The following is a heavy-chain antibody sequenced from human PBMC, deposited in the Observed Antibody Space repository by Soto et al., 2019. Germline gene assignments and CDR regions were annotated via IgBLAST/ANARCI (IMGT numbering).Heavy chain of an antibody. V-gene: IGHV3-23*01. CDR2: ISGSGGST. CDR1: GFTFSSYA. Sequence: PGGSLRLSCAASGFTFSSYAMSWVRQAPGKGLEWVSAISGSGGSTYYAESVKGRFTISRDNSKNTLYLQMNILRAEDTAVYYCAKDRSGAARAHVDAFDIWGQGTMVTVSS. CDR3: AKDRSGAARAHVDAFDI. D-gene: IGHD6-6*01. J-gene: IGHJ3*02.